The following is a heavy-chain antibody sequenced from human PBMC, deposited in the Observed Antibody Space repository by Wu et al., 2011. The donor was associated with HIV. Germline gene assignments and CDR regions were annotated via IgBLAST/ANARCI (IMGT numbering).Heavy chain of an antibody. CDR2: ISAYNGNT. CDR1: GYRFTSYC. Sequence: EVKKPGASVKISCKTSGYRFTSYCMHWVRQAPGQGLEWMGWISAYNGNTYSVQKFQGRVTMTTDTSTSTAYMELRSLRSEDTAVYYCALRTRAGSGSDYWGHGTLVTVSS. V-gene: IGHV1-18*04. CDR3: ALRTRAGSGSDY. D-gene: IGHD3-10*01. J-gene: IGHJ4*01.